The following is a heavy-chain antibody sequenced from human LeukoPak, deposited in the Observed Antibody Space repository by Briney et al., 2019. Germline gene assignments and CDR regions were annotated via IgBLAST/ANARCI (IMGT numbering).Heavy chain of an antibody. D-gene: IGHD3-22*01. CDR1: GFTFDDHG. V-gene: IGHV3-20*01. CDR3: ARGAYYDSSASPLDY. CDR2: INWNGGST. Sequence: PGGSLRLSCAASGFTFDDHGMSWVRQTPGTGLEWVSRINWNGGSTAHADSVKGRFTISRDNAKNSLYLQMNSLRAEDTALYHCARGAYYDSSASPLDYWGQGTLVTVSS. J-gene: IGHJ4*02.